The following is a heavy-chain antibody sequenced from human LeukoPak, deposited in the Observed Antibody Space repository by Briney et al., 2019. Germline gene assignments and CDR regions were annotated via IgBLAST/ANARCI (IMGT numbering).Heavy chain of an antibody. D-gene: IGHD6-6*01. CDR2: IYSDDTT. Sequence: GGSLRLSCSASGFTVCSNYMSWVRQAPGKGLEWGSVIYSDDTTYYADSVKGRFTISRDNSKNTLHLQMNSLRAEDMAVYYCALSRYSSSSVWDFWGQGTLVTVSS. CDR1: GFTVCSNY. V-gene: IGHV3-66*01. J-gene: IGHJ4*02. CDR3: ALSRYSSSSVWDF.